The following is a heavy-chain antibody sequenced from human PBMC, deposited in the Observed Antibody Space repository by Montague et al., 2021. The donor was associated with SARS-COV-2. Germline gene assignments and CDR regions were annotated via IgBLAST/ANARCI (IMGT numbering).Heavy chain of an antibody. J-gene: IGHJ6*02. Sequence: TLSLTCTVSGGPISSGGYYWSWIRQRQGKGLEWIMYIYYDRYTYSNPSLKSSVTISVTMYKNPFSLNLSSVTAAATADYYCARDAIGAAGGYGMDVWGQGTTVTVSS. V-gene: IGHV4-31*03. CDR3: ARDAIGAAGGYGMDV. D-gene: IGHD2-2*01. CDR2: IYYDRYT. CDR1: GGPISSGGYY.